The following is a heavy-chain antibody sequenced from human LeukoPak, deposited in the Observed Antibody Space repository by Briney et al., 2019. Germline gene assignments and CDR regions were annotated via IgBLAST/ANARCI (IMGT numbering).Heavy chain of an antibody. Sequence: PSETLSLTCTVSGGSISSSSYYWGWIRQPPGKGLEWIGSIYYSGSTYYNPSLKSRVTISVDPSKNQFSLKLSSVTAADTAVYYCARDAAAARGYFDYWGQGTLVTVSS. D-gene: IGHD6-13*01. J-gene: IGHJ4*02. V-gene: IGHV4-39*07. CDR3: ARDAAAARGYFDY. CDR1: GGSISSSSYY. CDR2: IYYSGST.